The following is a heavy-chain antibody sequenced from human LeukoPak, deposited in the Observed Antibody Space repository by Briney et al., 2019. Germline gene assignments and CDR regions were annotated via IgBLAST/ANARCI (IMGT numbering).Heavy chain of an antibody. Sequence: SVKVSCKASGGTFSSYAISWVRQAPGQGLEWMGGIIPIFGTANYAQKFQGRVTITADESTSTAYMELSSLRSEDTAVYYCARVALWFGAATRDYYYGMNVWGQGTTVTVSS. CDR1: GGTFSSYA. CDR3: ARVALWFGAATRDYYYGMNV. J-gene: IGHJ6*02. V-gene: IGHV1-69*13. CDR2: IIPIFGTA. D-gene: IGHD3-10*01.